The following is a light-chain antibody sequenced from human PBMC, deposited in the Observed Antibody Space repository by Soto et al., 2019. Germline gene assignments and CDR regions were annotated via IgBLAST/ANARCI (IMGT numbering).Light chain of an antibody. Sequence: VLTQSPGTLSLSPGERATLSCRASQTIRKNYLAWYQQKPGQAPRLLIYDASSRATGIPDRFSGGGSGTDFTLTISRLEPEDFAVYYCQQFSSYPLTFGGGTKVDI. V-gene: IGKV3-20*01. CDR3: QQFSSYPLT. CDR2: DAS. J-gene: IGKJ4*01. CDR1: QTIRKNY.